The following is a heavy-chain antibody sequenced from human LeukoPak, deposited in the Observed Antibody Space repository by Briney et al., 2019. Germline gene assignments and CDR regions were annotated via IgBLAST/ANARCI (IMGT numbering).Heavy chain of an antibody. CDR2: IYYSGST. Sequence: SETLSLTCTVSGGSISSSSYYWGWIRQPPGKGLEWIGSIYYSGSTYYNPSLKSRVTISVDTSKNQFSLKLSSVTAADTAVYYCARHPLWFGELLRSDFDYWGQGTLVTVSS. CDR3: ARHPLWFGELLRSDFDY. D-gene: IGHD3-10*01. J-gene: IGHJ4*02. V-gene: IGHV4-39*01. CDR1: GGSISSSSYY.